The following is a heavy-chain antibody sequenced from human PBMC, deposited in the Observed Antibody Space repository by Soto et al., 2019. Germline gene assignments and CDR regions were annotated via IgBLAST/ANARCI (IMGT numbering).Heavy chain of an antibody. V-gene: IGHV4-31*03. Sequence: SETLSLTCTVSGGSISSGGYYWSWIRQHPGKGLEWIGYIYYSGSTYYNPSLKSRVTISVDTSKNQFSLKLSSVTAADTAVYYCARDSAYYYYMDVWGKGTTVTVSS. CDR3: ARDSAYYYYMDV. J-gene: IGHJ6*03. D-gene: IGHD2-2*01. CDR2: IYYSGST. CDR1: GGSISSGGYY.